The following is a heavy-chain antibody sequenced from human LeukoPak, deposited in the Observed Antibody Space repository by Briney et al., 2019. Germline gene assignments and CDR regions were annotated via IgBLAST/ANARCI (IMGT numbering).Heavy chain of an antibody. V-gene: IGHV4-39*07. CDR2: IYYSGST. CDR3: ARVVLAYYYYYYMDV. CDR1: GGPISSSSYY. J-gene: IGHJ6*03. Sequence: SETLSLTCTVSGGPISSSSYYWGWIRQPPGKGLEWIGSIYYSGSTYYNPSLKSRVTISVDTSKNQFSLKLSSVTAADTAVYYCARVVLAYYYYYYMDVWGKGTTVTVSS.